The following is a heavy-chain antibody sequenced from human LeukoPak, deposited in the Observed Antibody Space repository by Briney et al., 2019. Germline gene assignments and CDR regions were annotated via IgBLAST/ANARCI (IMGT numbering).Heavy chain of an antibody. CDR1: GGTFSSYA. CDR2: IIPIFGTA. CDR3: ARASRGGLLEWLKSYYYMDV. V-gene: IGHV1-69*05. Sequence: SVKVSCKASGGTFSSYAISWVRQAPGQGLEWMGGIIPIFGTANYAQKFQGRVTITTDESTSTAYMELSSLRSEDTAVYYCARASRGGLLEWLKSYYYMDVWGKGTTVTVSS. J-gene: IGHJ6*03. D-gene: IGHD3-3*01.